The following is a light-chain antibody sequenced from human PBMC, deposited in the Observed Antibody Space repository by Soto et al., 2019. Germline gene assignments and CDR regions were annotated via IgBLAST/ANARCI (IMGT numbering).Light chain of an antibody. V-gene: IGLV2-14*01. CDR3: SSYTSSSPVV. Sequence: QSALTQPASVSGSPGQSITISCTGTSSDVGGYNYVSWYQQHPGKAPKLMIYDVSNRPSGVSNRCSGSKSGNTAYLTISGLQAEDEADYYCSSYTSSSPVVFGGGTKLTVL. J-gene: IGLJ2*01. CDR1: SSDVGGYNY. CDR2: DVS.